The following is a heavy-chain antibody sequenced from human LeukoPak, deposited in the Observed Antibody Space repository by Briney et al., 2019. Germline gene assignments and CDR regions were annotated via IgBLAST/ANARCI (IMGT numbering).Heavy chain of an antibody. V-gene: IGHV3-30*03. J-gene: IGHJ4*02. CDR3: ARDREYYDILTGYKVSHYFDY. D-gene: IGHD3-9*01. CDR2: ISYDGSNK. Sequence: GRSLRLSCAASGFTFSSYGMHWVRQAPGKGLEGVAVISYDGSNKYYADSVKGRFTISRDNSKNTLFLQMNSLRAEDTAVYYCARDREYYDILTGYKVSHYFDYWGQGTLVTVSS. CDR1: GFTFSSYG.